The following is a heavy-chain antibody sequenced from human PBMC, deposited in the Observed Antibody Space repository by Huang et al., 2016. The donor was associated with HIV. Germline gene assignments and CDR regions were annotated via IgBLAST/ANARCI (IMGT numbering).Heavy chain of an antibody. CDR1: GGSCSGYY. D-gene: IGHD3-10*01. J-gene: IGHJ4*02. Sequence: QVQLHQWGAGLLKPSETLSLTCAVYGGSCSGYYWSWVRQPPGKGLEWIGEITHSGSTNYNPSLNSRVTISEETSKNQFSLKLSSVTAADTAVYYCARAPHYGSGSYYYWGQGTLVTVSS. CDR3: ARAPHYGSGSYYY. V-gene: IGHV4-34*01. CDR2: ITHSGST.